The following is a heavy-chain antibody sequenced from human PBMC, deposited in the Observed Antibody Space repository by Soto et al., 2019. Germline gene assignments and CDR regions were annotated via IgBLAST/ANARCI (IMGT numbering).Heavy chain of an antibody. CDR2: ISSSGRAI. J-gene: IGHJ4*02. D-gene: IGHD6-19*01. CDR3: ARHHTSGWLYFDS. V-gene: IGHV3-11*01. Sequence: QLQLLESGGDLVKPGGSLRLSCAASGFTVSGNDLSWIRQAPGKGLEWVSSISSSGRAIYYADSVKGRFTISRDNAKDSLYLQMSSLRAEDTALYYCARHHTSGWLYFDSWGQGTLVTVSS. CDR1: GFTVSGND.